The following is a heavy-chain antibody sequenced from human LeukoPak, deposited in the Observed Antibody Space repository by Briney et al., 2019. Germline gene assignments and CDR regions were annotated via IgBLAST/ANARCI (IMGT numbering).Heavy chain of an antibody. CDR2: ISSNGGST. V-gene: IGHV3-64D*08. CDR3: VKVVGSGNSQWYFDL. D-gene: IGHD3-10*01. Sequence: GGSLRLSCVASGRTFSSYAMYWVRQAPGKGLEYVSAISSNGGSTYYADSVKGRFTISRDNSKNTLYLQMSSLRAEDTAVYYCVKVVGSGNSQWYFDLWGRGTLVTVSS. J-gene: IGHJ2*01. CDR1: GRTFSSYA.